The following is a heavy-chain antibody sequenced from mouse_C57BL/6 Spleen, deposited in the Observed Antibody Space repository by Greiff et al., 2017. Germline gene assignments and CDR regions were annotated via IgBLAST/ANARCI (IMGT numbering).Heavy chain of an antibody. Sequence: VQLQQSGPELVKPGASVKIPCKASGYTFTDYNMDWVKQSHGKSLEWIGDINPNNGGTIYNQKFKGKATLTVDKSSSTAYMELRSLTSEDTAVYYCARNGGPGWYFDVWGTGTTVTVSS. CDR1: GYTFTDYN. CDR2: INPNNGGT. CDR3: ARNGGPGWYFDV. V-gene: IGHV1-18*01. J-gene: IGHJ1*03.